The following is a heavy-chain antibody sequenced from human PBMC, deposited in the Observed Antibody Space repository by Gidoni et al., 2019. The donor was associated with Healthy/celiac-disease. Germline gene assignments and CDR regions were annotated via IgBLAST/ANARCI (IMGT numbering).Heavy chain of an antibody. V-gene: IGHV3-30*18. D-gene: IGHD4-17*01. CDR2: ISYDGSNK. CDR1: GCTFSSYG. J-gene: IGHJ4*02. CDR3: AKDRADYGDYSDY. Sequence: QVQLVESGGGVVQPGRSLRLSCAAAGCTFSSYGMHWVRQAPGKGLEWVAVISYDGSNKYYADSVNGRFTISRDNSKNTLYLQMNSLRAEDTAVYYCAKDRADYGDYSDYWGQGTLVTVSS.